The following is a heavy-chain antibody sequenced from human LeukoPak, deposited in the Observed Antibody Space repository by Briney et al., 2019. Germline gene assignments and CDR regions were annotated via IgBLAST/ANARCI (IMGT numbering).Heavy chain of an antibody. CDR3: TTHAHKYYYDSSGYYFTARGAFDI. J-gene: IGHJ3*02. CDR1: GFTFSGSA. CDR2: IRSKANSYAT. Sequence: GGSLKLSCAASGFTFSGSATHWVRQASGKGLEWVGRIRSKANSYATAYAASVKGRFTISRDDSKNTAYLQMNSLKTEDTAVYYCTTHAHKYYYDSSGYYFTARGAFDIWGQGTMVTVSS. V-gene: IGHV3-73*01. D-gene: IGHD3-22*01.